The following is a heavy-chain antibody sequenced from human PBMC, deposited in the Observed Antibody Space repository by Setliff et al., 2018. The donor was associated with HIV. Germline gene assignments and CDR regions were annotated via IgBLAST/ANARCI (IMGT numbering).Heavy chain of an antibody. CDR2: ISSSRSTR. CDR3: ATDARSGYYG. Sequence: PGGSLRLSCVASGFSFSDNSMNWVRQAPGKGLEWVSYISSSRSTRYYADSVKGRFTISRDNAKNSLYLQMNSLRAEDTAVYYCATDARSGYYGWGQGTLVTVSS. CDR1: GFSFSDNS. V-gene: IGHV3-48*01. J-gene: IGHJ4*02. D-gene: IGHD3-22*01.